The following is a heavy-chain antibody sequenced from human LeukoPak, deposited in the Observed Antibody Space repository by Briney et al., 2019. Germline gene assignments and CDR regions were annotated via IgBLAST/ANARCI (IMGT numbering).Heavy chain of an antibody. D-gene: IGHD3-10*01. J-gene: IGHJ6*02. CDR3: WAMIRGVPWGGMDV. V-gene: IGHV3-72*01. CDR1: GLTLSDHD. Sequence: PGGSLRLSCAASGLTLSDHDVDWVRQAPGKGLEWVGRSKNKGNSYLTEYAASVRGRFTISRDDSKSSLYLQMNSLKTEDTAVYYCWAMIRGVPWGGMDVGGQGTTVTVSS. CDR2: SKNKGNSYLT.